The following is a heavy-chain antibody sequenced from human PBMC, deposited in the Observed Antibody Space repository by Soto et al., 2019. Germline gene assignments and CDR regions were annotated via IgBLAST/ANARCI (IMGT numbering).Heavy chain of an antibody. Sequence: PSETLSLTFTVSGGSISSYYWILTRQPPGKGLEWIGYIYYSGSTNYNPSLKSRVTISVDTSKNQFSLKLSSVTAADTAVYYCERRDQQLVNNWFDPWGQGNLVTVS. J-gene: IGHJ5*02. D-gene: IGHD6-13*01. CDR2: IYYSGST. CDR3: ERRDQQLVNNWFDP. V-gene: IGHV4-59*08. CDR1: GGSISSYY.